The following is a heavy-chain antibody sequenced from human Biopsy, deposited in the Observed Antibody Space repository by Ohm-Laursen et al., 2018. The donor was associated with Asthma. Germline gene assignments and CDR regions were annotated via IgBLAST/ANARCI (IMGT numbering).Heavy chain of an antibody. V-gene: IGHV4-30-2*01. D-gene: IGHD3-22*01. J-gene: IGHJ6*02. CDR3: ARMITMIQAANYYSYAMDV. Sequence: TLSLTCAVSGDSINSGGYPWEWIPQPPGEGPEWVAFLFHSGTPHYNPSLKSRVTISVDRSKRQFSLKVNSVTAADTAIYYCARMITMIQAANYYSYAMDVWGQGTTVTVSS. CDR1: GDSINSGGYP. CDR2: LFHSGTP.